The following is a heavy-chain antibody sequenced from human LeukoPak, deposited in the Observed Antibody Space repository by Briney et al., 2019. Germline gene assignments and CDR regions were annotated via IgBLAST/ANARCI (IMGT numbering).Heavy chain of an antibody. CDR1: GGSFSGYY. V-gene: IGHV4-34*01. Sequence: PSETLSLTCAVYGGSFSGYYWSWIRQPPGKGLEWIGSIYYSGSTYYNPSLKSRVTISVVTSKNQFSLKLSSVTAADTAVYYCARRSCSGGTCYESRGWFDSWGQGTLVTVSS. CDR3: ARRSCSGGTCYESRGWFDS. CDR2: IYYSGST. J-gene: IGHJ5*01. D-gene: IGHD2-15*01.